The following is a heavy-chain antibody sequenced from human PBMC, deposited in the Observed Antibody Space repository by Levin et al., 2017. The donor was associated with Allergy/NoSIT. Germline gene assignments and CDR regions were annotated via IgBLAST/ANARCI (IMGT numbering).Heavy chain of an antibody. J-gene: IGHJ5*02. CDR1: GYSFTSYW. Sequence: GESLKISCKGSGYSFTSYWIGWVRQMPGKGLEWMGIIYPGDSDTRYSPSFQGQVTISADKSISTAYLQWSSLKASDTAMYYCARLSADIQHPNWFDPWGQGTLVTVSS. D-gene: IGHD3-9*01. CDR3: ARLSADIQHPNWFDP. CDR2: IYPGDSDT. V-gene: IGHV5-51*01.